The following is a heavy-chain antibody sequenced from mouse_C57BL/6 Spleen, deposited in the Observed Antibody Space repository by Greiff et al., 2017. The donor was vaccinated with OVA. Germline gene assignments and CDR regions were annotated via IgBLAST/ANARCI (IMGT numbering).Heavy chain of an antibody. Sequence: VQLQQSDAELVKPGASVKISCKVSGYTFTDHTIHWMKQRPEQGLEWIGYIYPRDGSTKYNEKFKGKATLTADKSSSTAYMQLNSLTSEDSAFYFCARDPDYYGSSYNWYFDVWGTGTTVTVSS. CDR3: ARDPDYYGSSYNWYFDV. J-gene: IGHJ1*03. CDR2: IYPRDGST. CDR1: GYTFTDHT. V-gene: IGHV1-78*01. D-gene: IGHD1-1*01.